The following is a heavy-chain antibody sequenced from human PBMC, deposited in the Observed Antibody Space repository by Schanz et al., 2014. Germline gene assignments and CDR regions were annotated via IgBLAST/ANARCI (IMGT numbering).Heavy chain of an antibody. D-gene: IGHD5-18*01. CDR2: ISYDGSNK. Sequence: QVQLVESGGGVVQPGRSLRLSCAASGFTFSTYAIHWVRQAPGKGLEWVAVISYDGSNKYYADSVKGRFTISRDNSKNTLYLQMNSLRADDTAVYYCARDGYRNGRPFDHWGQGTRVTVS. V-gene: IGHV3-30*04. CDR1: GFTFSTYA. J-gene: IGHJ4*02. CDR3: ARDGYRNGRPFDH.